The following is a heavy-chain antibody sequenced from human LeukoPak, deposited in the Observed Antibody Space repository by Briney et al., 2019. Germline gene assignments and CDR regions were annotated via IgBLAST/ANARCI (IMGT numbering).Heavy chain of an antibody. CDR3: AITSGY. CDR2: ISHSGST. Sequence: SETLSLTCAVYGGSFSGYYWTWIRQPPGKGLEWIGEISHSGSTNYNPSLKSRVTVSMDTSKNQFSLKLSSVTAADTAVYYCAITSGYWGQGTLVTVSS. CDR1: GGSFSGYY. V-gene: IGHV4-34*01. J-gene: IGHJ4*02.